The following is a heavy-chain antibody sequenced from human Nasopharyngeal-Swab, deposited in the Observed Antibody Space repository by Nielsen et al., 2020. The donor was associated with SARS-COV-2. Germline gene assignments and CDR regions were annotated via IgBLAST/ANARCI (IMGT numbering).Heavy chain of an antibody. CDR3: ARDTRSGWYYYYGTDV. Sequence: ASVKVSCKASGYTFTSYAMNWVRQAPGQGLEWMGWINTNTGNPTYAQGFTGRFVFSLDTSVSTAYLQISSLKAEDTAVYYCARDTRSGWYYYYGTDVWGQGTTVTVSS. CDR1: GYTFTSYA. V-gene: IGHV7-4-1*02. J-gene: IGHJ6*02. CDR2: INTNTGNP. D-gene: IGHD6-25*01.